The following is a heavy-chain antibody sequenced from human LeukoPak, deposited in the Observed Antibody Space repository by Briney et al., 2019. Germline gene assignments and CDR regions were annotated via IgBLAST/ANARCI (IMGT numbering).Heavy chain of an antibody. D-gene: IGHD6-19*01. CDR3: ARVNHLIVVSGTPLLDY. CDR1: GFIFSNDW. CDR2: ISGDGSDT. Sequence: PGGSLRLSCEGSGFIFSNDWIHWVRQDSGKGLVWLSRISGDGSDTTYADSVKGRFTISRDNAKNTVHLQMNSLRAEDTGIYFCARVNHLIVVSGTPLLDYWGRGTLVTVSS. V-gene: IGHV3-74*03. J-gene: IGHJ4*02.